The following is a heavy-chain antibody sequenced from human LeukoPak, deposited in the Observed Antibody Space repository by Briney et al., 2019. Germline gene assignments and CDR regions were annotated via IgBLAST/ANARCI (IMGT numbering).Heavy chain of an antibody. J-gene: IGHJ5*02. V-gene: IGHV4-59*01. D-gene: IGHD6-13*01. CDR3: ARDRGSSWFHWFDP. Sequence: SETLSLTCAVYGGSFSGYYWSWIRQPPGKGLEWIGYIYYSGSTNYNPSLKSRVTISVDTSKNQFSLKLSSVTAADTAVYYCARDRGSSWFHWFDPWGQGTLVTVSS. CDR2: IYYSGST. CDR1: GGSFSGYY.